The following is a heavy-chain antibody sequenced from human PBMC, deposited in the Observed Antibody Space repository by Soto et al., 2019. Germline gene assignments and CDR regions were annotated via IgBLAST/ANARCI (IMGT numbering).Heavy chain of an antibody. CDR1: AFTTSSYA. CDR3: AKMDIVVVVAARHSFDY. J-gene: IGHJ4*02. D-gene: IGHD2-15*01. Sequence: PGGSLRRYCAPSAFTTSSYAMSWVARAPGKGLEWVSAISGSGGSTYYADSVKGRFTISRDNSKNTLYLQMNSLRAEDTAVSYCAKMDIVVVVAARHSFDYWGRGPL. CDR2: ISGSGGST. V-gene: IGHV3-23*01.